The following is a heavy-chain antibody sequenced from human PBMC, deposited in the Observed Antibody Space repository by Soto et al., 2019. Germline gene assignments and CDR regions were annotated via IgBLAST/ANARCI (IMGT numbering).Heavy chain of an antibody. J-gene: IGHJ4*02. CDR3: KRGSAYDFWSGYL. D-gene: IGHD3-3*01. CDR2: IVPMFGTS. V-gene: IGHV1-69*01. Sequence: QERLVQSGAEVRKPGSSVKVSCKVTGGTSTRYAINWVRQAPGQGLEGMGGIVPMFGTSKYAQKFQGRVTITAEHSTNIGHMELRRPGFEDNARFYCKRGSAYDFWSGYLWGQGTLVSVSS. CDR1: GGTSTRYA.